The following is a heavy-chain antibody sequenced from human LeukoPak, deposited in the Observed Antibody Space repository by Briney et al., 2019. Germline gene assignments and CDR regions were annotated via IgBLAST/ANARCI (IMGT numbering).Heavy chain of an antibody. D-gene: IGHD3-22*01. J-gene: IGHJ4*02. CDR1: GGSISGGGYY. Sequence: PSETLSLTCTVSGGSISGGGYYWSWIRQPAGKGLEWIGRMYTSGNTNYNPSLKSRATISVDTSKNQFSLELSSVTAADTAVYYCARDNYYYDSSGSQPFDYWGQGTLVTVSS. CDR2: MYTSGNT. CDR3: ARDNYYYDSSGSQPFDY. V-gene: IGHV4-61*02.